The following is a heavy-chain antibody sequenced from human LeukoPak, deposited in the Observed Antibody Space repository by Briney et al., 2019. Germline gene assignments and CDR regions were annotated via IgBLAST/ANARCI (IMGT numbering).Heavy chain of an antibody. CDR2: IYYSGST. CDR1: GGSISSYY. J-gene: IGHJ5*02. D-gene: IGHD2-15*01. Sequence: SETLSLTCTVSGGSISSYYWSWIRQPPGKGLEWIGYIYYSGSTNYNPSLKSRVTISVDTSKNQFSLKLSSVTAADTAVYYCARFVVVVAATGLNWFDPWGQGTLVTVSS. V-gene: IGHV4-59*08. CDR3: ARFVVVVAATGLNWFDP.